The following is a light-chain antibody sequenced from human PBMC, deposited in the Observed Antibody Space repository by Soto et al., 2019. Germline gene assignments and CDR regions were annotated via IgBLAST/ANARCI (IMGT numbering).Light chain of an antibody. J-gene: IGKJ5*01. CDR3: MQGTHWPIT. Sequence: DVAMTKSPLSVPGTLGEPSLISGRDTKSLVHRVVIAYFSWCQQRPGRSPRRLIYKVSNRDSGVPARFSGSGSGTDFALKISRVEAEDVAVYYCMQGTHWPITFGQGTRLEIK. CDR2: KVS. V-gene: IGKV2-30*02. CDR1: KSLVHRVVIAY.